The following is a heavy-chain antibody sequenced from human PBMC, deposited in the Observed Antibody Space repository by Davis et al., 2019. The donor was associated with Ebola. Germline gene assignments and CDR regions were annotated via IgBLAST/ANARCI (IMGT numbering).Heavy chain of an antibody. J-gene: IGHJ6*02. CDR3: VKVGVATITGWYGMDA. D-gene: IGHD5-12*01. CDR2: IRGNGEKT. Sequence: GESLKISCVASGFNFPDYYMSWVRQAPGKGLEWVSFIRGNGEKTYYADSVKGRFTISRDNSRNNLYLEMNILRAEDTAVYYCVKVGVATITGWYGMDAWGRGTTVTVSS. CDR1: GFNFPDYY. V-gene: IGHV3-23*01.